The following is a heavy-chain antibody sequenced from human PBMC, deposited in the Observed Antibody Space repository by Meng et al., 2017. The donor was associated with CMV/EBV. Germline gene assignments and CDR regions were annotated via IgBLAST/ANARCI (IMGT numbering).Heavy chain of an antibody. V-gene: IGHV4-30-4*08. J-gene: IGHJ2*01. CDR3: ARGYCSSTSCSYWYFDL. Sequence: SETLSLTCTVSGGSISSGDYYWSWIRQPPGNGLEWIGYIYYSGSTYYNPSLKSRVTISVETSKNQFSLKLSSVTAADTAVYYCARGYCSSTSCSYWYFDLWGRGTLVTVSS. CDR2: IYYSGST. D-gene: IGHD2-2*01. CDR1: GGSISSGDYY.